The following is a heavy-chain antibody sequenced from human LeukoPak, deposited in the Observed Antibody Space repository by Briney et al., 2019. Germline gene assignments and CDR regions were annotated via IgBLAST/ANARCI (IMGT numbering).Heavy chain of an antibody. CDR3: ARENFQY. J-gene: IGHJ4*02. CDR1: GFTFSSYE. Sequence: PGGSLRLSCAASGFTFSSYEMNWVRQAPGKGLEWVANIKPDGSDQYYVDSVKGRFTISRDNAKNSLYLQMNSLRAEDTAVYYCARENFQYWAQGTLVTVSS. V-gene: IGHV3-7*01. CDR2: IKPDGSDQ.